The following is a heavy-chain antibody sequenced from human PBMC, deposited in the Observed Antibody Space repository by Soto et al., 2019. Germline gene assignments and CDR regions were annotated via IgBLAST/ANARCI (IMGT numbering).Heavy chain of an antibody. J-gene: IGHJ6*03. CDR3: ARDSGVVIIGDYYYYMDV. D-gene: IGHD3-3*01. CDR2: ISSSSSTI. CDR1: GFTFSSYS. V-gene: IGHV3-48*01. Sequence: GGSLRLSCAASGFTFSSYSMNWVRQAPGKGLEWVSYISSSSSTIYYADSVKGRFTISRDNAKNSLYLQMNSLRAEDTAVYYCARDSGVVIIGDYYYYMDVWGKGTTVTLSS.